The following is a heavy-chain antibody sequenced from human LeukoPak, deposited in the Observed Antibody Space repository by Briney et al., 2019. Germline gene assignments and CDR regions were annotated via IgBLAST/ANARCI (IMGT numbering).Heavy chain of an antibody. Sequence: PGGSLRLSCAASGFTFSSYAMSWVRQAPGKGLEWVSAISGGGGSTYYADSVKGRFTISRDNSKNTLYLQMNSLRAEDTAVYYCAKGSSYYYDSSGYYYWGQGTLVTVSS. V-gene: IGHV3-23*01. J-gene: IGHJ4*02. CDR2: ISGGGGST. CDR3: AKGSSYYYDSSGYYY. CDR1: GFTFSSYA. D-gene: IGHD3-22*01.